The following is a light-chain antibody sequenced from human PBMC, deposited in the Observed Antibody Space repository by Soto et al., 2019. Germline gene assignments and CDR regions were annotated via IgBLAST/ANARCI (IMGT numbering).Light chain of an antibody. Sequence: DIQMTQSPSTLSASVGDRVTITCRASQSISSWLAWYQQKPGKAPKLLIYKASSLESGVPSRFSGSGSGTEFTLTISSLQPDDFATYYYQQYNTYPIPFGQGTRLES. CDR3: QQYNTYPIP. CDR2: KAS. V-gene: IGKV1-5*03. J-gene: IGKJ5*01. CDR1: QSISSW.